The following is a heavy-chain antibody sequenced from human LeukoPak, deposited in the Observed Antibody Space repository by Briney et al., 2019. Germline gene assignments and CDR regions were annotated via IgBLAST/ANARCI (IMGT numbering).Heavy chain of an antibody. V-gene: IGHV4-31*02. Sequence: PXXGXXWIGYIYYRGSTYYNPSLKSRVTISVDTSKNQFSLKLSSVTAADTAVYYCARSDDSSGYYVDYWGQGTLVTVSS. CDR3: ARSDDSSGYYVDY. J-gene: IGHJ4*02. D-gene: IGHD3-22*01. CDR2: IYYRGST.